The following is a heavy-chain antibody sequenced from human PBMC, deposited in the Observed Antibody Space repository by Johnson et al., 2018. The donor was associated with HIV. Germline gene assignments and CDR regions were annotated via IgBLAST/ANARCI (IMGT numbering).Heavy chain of an antibody. V-gene: IGHV3-30*02. J-gene: IGHJ3*01. Sequence: QVQLVESGGGVVQPGGSLRLSCAASGFIFSTFGMHWVRQAPGKGLEWVAFFRYDGSSKYYGDPVNGRFTISRDESKNTLFLERDSLRPEDPALYYCARESRAGTGNVPGRHALDVWGQGTMVTVSS. CDR2: FRYDGSSK. D-gene: IGHD1-1*01. CDR3: ARESRAGTGNVPGRHALDV. CDR1: GFIFSTFG.